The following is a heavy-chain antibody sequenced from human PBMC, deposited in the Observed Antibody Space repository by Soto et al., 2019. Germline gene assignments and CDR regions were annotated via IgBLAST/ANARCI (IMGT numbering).Heavy chain of an antibody. J-gene: IGHJ6*02. CDR2: IYPGDSDT. D-gene: IGHD2-2*01. CDR1: GYSFTSYW. CDR3: ARGTEGYCSSTSCFRNGMDV. V-gene: IGHV5-51*03. Sequence: EVQLVQSGAEVKKPGESLKISCKGSGYSFTSYWIGWVRQMPGKGLEWMGIIYPGDSDTRYSPSFQGQVTISADKSISTAYLQWSSLKAPDTAMYYCARGTEGYCSSTSCFRNGMDVWGQGTTVTVSS.